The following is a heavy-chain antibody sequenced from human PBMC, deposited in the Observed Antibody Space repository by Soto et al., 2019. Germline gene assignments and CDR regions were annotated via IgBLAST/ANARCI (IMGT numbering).Heavy chain of an antibody. D-gene: IGHD3-3*01. CDR1: GFTFSSYW. J-gene: IGHJ3*02. V-gene: IGHV3-7*01. Sequence: PGGSLRLSCAASGFTFSSYWMSWVRQAPGKGLEWVANIKQDGSEKYYVDSVKGRFTISRDNAKNSLYLQVNSLRAEDTAVYYCARTITIFGVANDAFDIWGQGTMVTVSS. CDR3: ARTITIFGVANDAFDI. CDR2: IKQDGSEK.